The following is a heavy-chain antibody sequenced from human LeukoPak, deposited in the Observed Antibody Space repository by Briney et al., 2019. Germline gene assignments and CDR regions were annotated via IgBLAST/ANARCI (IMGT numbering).Heavy chain of an antibody. CDR1: GYTFTSYD. D-gene: IGHD4-17*01. Sequence: ASVKVSCKASGYTFTSYDINWVRQATGQGLEWVGWMNPNSGNTGYAQKFQGRVTITRNTSISTAYMELSSLRSEDTAVYYCARGQPTSYGDYFDYWGQGTLVTVSS. CDR2: MNPNSGNT. J-gene: IGHJ4*02. V-gene: IGHV1-8*01. CDR3: ARGQPTSYGDYFDY.